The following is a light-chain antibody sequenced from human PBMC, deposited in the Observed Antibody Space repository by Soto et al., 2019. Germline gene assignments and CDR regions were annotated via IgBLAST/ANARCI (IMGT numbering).Light chain of an antibody. V-gene: IGKV3-20*01. J-gene: IGKJ1*01. CDR2: GGS. CDR1: QSVDIRY. CDR3: QYYHASQWT. Sequence: DIILTQSPGTLSLAPGERATLSCRASQSVDIRYCTWYQHIPGQAPRLLIYGGSSRASGIPDRFSGSGSGTDFTLTISRLEPEDFAVYYCQYYHASQWTCGQGNKVDIK.